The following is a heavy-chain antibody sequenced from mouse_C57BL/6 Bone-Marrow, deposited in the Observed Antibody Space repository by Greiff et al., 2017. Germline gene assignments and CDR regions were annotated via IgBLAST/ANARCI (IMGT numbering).Heavy chain of an antibody. V-gene: IGHV3-6*01. CDR2: ISYDGSN. CDR3: ARDWSHYYGSSHWYFDV. J-gene: IGHJ1*03. CDR1: GYSITSGYY. Sequence: EVKLQESGPGLVKPSQSLSLTCSVTGYSITSGYYWNWIRQFPGNKLEWMGYISYDGSNNYNPSLKNRISITRDTSKNQFFLKLNSVTTEDTATYYCARDWSHYYGSSHWYFDVWGTGTTVTVSS. D-gene: IGHD1-1*01.